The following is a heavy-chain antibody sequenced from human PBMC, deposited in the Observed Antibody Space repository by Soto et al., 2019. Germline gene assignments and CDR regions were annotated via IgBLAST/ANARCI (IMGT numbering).Heavy chain of an antibody. J-gene: IGHJ4*01. V-gene: IGHV1-69*13. D-gene: IGHD1-26*01. Sequence: SVKVSCKASGGTFSSYAINWVRQAPGQGLEWMGGIIPIFGTANYAQKFQGRVTITADESTSTAYMELSSLRSEDTAVYYWASERAPTTGSRNPDTAYSAYWG. CDR1: GGTFSSYA. CDR2: IIPIFGTA. CDR3: ASERAPTTGSRNPDTAYSAY.